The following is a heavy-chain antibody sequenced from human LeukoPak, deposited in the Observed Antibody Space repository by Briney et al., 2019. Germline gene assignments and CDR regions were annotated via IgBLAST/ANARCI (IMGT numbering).Heavy chain of an antibody. D-gene: IGHD3-10*01. Sequence: SQTLSLTCTVSGGSISSGGYYWSWIRQHPGKGLEWIGYIYYSGSTYYNPSLKSRVTISVDTSKNQFSLKLSSVTAADTAVYYCARGRKEYGSGSYFWFDPWGQGTLVTVSS. CDR3: ARGRKEYGSGSYFWFDP. V-gene: IGHV4-31*03. J-gene: IGHJ5*02. CDR1: GGSISSGGYY. CDR2: IYYSGST.